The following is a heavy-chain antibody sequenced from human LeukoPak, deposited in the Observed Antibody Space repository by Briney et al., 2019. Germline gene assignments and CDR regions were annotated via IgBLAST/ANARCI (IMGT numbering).Heavy chain of an antibody. CDR1: GYTFTSYG. Sequence: ASVKVSCKASGYTFTSYGISWVRQAPGQGLEWMGWISAYNGNTNYAQKLQGRVTMTTDTSTSTAYLELRSLRSDDTAVYYCARDSGVIVGATTDYWGQGTLVTVSS. V-gene: IGHV1-18*01. J-gene: IGHJ4*02. CDR2: ISAYNGNT. CDR3: ARDSGVIVGATTDY. D-gene: IGHD1-26*01.